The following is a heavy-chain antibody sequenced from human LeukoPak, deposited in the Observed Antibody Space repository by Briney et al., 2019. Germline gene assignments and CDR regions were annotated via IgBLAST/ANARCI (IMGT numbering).Heavy chain of an antibody. J-gene: IGHJ3*02. CDR3: AKCDMRTGTTFRCAFDI. CDR2: ISGSGGST. V-gene: IGHV3-23*01. CDR1: GFTFSSYA. Sequence: PGGSLRLSCAASGFTFSSYAMSWVRQAPGKGLEWVSAISGSGGSTYYADSVKGRFTISRDNSKNTLYLQMNSLRAEDTAVYYCAKCDMRTGTTFRCAFDIWGQGTMVTVSS. D-gene: IGHD1-1*01.